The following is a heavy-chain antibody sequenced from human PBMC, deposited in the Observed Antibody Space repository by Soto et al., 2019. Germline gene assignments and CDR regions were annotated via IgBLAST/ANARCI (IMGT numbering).Heavy chain of an antibody. CDR3: ARGAAAGGGYYYYGMDV. Sequence: SETLSLTCAVYGGSFSGYYWSWIRQPPGKGLEWIGEINHSGSTNYNPSLKSRVTISVDTSKNQFSLKLSSVTAADTAVYYCARGAAAGGGYYYYGMDVWGQGTTVTVSS. J-gene: IGHJ6*02. CDR2: INHSGST. V-gene: IGHV4-34*01. D-gene: IGHD6-13*01. CDR1: GGSFSGYY.